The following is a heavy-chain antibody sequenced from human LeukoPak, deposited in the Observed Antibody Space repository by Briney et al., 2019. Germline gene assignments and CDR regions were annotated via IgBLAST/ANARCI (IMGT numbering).Heavy chain of an antibody. Sequence: SETLSLTCAVYGGSFSGYYWSWIRQPPGKGLEWIGEINHSGSTNYNPPLKSRVTISVDTSKNQFSLKLSSVTAADTAVYYCASWIGYGAPGYFDYWGQGTLVTVSS. D-gene: IGHD4-17*01. V-gene: IGHV4-34*01. CDR1: GGSFSGYY. CDR3: ASWIGYGAPGYFDY. CDR2: INHSGST. J-gene: IGHJ4*02.